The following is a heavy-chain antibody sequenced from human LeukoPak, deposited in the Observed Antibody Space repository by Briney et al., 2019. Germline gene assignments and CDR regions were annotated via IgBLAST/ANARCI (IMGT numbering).Heavy chain of an antibody. CDR2: FDPEDGET. J-gene: IGHJ5*02. V-gene: IGHV1-24*01. Sequence: GASVKVSCKVSGYTLTELSMHWVRQAPGKGLEWMGGFDPEDGETIYAQKCQGRVTMTEDTSTDTAYMELSRLRSEDTAVYYCAAGQQLVLGFDPWGQGTLVTVSS. CDR1: GYTLTELS. CDR3: AAGQQLVLGFDP. D-gene: IGHD6-13*01.